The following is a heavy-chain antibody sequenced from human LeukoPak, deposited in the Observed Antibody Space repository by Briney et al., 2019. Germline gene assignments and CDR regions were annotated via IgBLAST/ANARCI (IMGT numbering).Heavy chain of an antibody. D-gene: IGHD3-16*01. CDR1: GYIFTTYD. Sequence: GASVKVSCKASGYIFTTYDINWVRLAPGQGLEWMAWMNPNNGYTGFARKFQGRVTVTRNTDITTAYMELNSLTSEDAAVYYCARFGGGATKDDRLDFWGQGTLVTVSS. V-gene: IGHV1-8*03. J-gene: IGHJ4*02. CDR2: MNPNNGYT. CDR3: ARFGGGATKDDRLDF.